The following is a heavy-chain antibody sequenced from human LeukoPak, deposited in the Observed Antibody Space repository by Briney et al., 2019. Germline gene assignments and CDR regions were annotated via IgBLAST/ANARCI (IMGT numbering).Heavy chain of an antibody. V-gene: IGHV3-23*01. CDR2: ISGSGGST. CDR1: GFTFSSYA. J-gene: IGHJ4*02. Sequence: GGSLRLSCAASGFTFSSYAMSWVRQAPGKGLEWVSAISGSGGSTYYADSVKGRFTISRDNSKNTLYLQMNSLRAEDTAVYYCAKPLYYYDSSGPYQGFDYWGQGTLVTVSP. D-gene: IGHD3-22*01. CDR3: AKPLYYYDSSGPYQGFDY.